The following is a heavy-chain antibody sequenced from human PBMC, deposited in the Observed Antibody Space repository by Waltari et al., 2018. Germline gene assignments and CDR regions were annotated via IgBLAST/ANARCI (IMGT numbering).Heavy chain of an antibody. CDR2: IKTDGSST. J-gene: IGHJ6*03. CDR3: ARGQQLVERYYYYYYMDV. Sequence: EVQLVESGGGLVQPGGSLRLSCAASGFTFSSYWMHWVRQAPGKGLVWVSRIKTDGSSTSYADSVKCRFTISRDNAKNTLYLQMNSLRAEDTAVYYCARGQQLVERYYYYYYMDVWGKGTTVTVSS. CDR1: GFTFSSYW. V-gene: IGHV3-74*01. D-gene: IGHD6-13*01.